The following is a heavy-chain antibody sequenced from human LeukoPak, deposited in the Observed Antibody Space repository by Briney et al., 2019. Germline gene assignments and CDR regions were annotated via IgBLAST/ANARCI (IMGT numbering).Heavy chain of an antibody. Sequence: GVSLRLSCAASGFTFNTNHMTWVRQAPGKGLEWVSLAYAGGSTFYADSVKDRFTISRDNSRNTLYLQMNSLRAEDTAVYYCARGRDLTSNFDCWGQGTLVTVSS. CDR2: AYAGGST. CDR3: ARGRDLTSNFDC. D-gene: IGHD2-2*01. J-gene: IGHJ4*02. V-gene: IGHV3-66*01. CDR1: GFTFNTNH.